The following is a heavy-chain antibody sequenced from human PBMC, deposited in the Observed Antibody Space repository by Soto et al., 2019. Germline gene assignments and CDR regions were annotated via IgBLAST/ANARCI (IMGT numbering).Heavy chain of an antibody. CDR1: GGSFSSHG. CDR3: ATERSAQYFDY. D-gene: IGHD1-1*01. J-gene: IGHJ4*02. Sequence: SVKISCKASGGSFSSHGIAWVRQVPGQGLEWVGGIMPTFGSATYAPKFQGRVTITADKSTSTAYMELRSLRSEDTAVYYCATERSAQYFDYWGQGTLVTVSS. V-gene: IGHV1-69*06. CDR2: IMPTFGSA.